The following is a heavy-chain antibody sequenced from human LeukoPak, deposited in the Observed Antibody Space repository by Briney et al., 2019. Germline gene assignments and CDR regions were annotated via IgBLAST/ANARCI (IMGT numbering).Heavy chain of an antibody. CDR3: ARDGTTYSGSGIDY. Sequence: PSETLSLTCTVSGGSISSYYWSWIRQPAGKGLEWIGTIYHSGNTHYNPSLKSRVTMSVDTSKNQFSLKLKSVTAADSAVYYCARDGTTYSGSGIDYWGQGTLVSVSS. J-gene: IGHJ4*02. CDR2: IYHSGNT. V-gene: IGHV4-4*07. CDR1: GGSISSYY. D-gene: IGHD1-26*01.